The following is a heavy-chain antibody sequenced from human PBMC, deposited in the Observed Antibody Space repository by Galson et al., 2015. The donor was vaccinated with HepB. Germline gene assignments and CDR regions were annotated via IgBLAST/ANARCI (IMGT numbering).Heavy chain of an antibody. CDR3: VKNRGV. D-gene: IGHD3-10*01. Sequence: SLRLSCAASGFTFSTSAMSWVRQTPGKGLEWVSAISDSGYSTYYADSVKGRFTVSRDNSKNTLYLQMNSLRVEDTAVYYCVKNRGVWGQGTTVTVSS. CDR2: ISDSGYST. J-gene: IGHJ6*02. CDR1: GFTFSTSA. V-gene: IGHV3-23*01.